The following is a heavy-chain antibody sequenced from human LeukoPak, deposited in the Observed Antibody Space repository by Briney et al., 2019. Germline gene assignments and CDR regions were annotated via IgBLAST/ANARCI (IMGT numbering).Heavy chain of an antibody. CDR2: IKQDGSEK. CDR1: GFTFSSYW. D-gene: IGHD3-10*01. CDR3: ARELLSYYGSGSLNY. J-gene: IGHJ4*02. V-gene: IGHV3-7*03. Sequence: GGSLRLSCAASGFTFSSYWMSWVRQAPGKGLEWVANIKQDGSEKYYVDSVKGRFTIFRDNAKNSLYLQMNSLRAEDTAVYYCARELLSYYGSGSLNYWGQGTLVTVSS.